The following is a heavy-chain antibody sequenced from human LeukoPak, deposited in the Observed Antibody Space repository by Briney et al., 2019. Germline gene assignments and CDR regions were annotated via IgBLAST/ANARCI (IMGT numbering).Heavy chain of an antibody. J-gene: IGHJ4*02. V-gene: IGHV1-2*02. D-gene: IGHD3-3*01. CDR2: INPNSGGT. Sequence: ASVKVSCKASGYTFTGYYMHWVRQAPGQGLEWMGWINPNSGGTNYAQNFQGRVTMTRDTSISTAYMELSRLRSDDTAVYYCAREVRYYDFWSGPEFDYWGQGTLVTVSS. CDR1: GYTFTGYY. CDR3: AREVRYYDFWSGPEFDY.